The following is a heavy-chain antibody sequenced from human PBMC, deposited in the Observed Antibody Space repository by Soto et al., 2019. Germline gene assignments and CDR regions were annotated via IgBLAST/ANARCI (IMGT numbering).Heavy chain of an antibody. D-gene: IGHD6-13*01. V-gene: IGHV5-51*01. CDR2: IYPADSDT. CDR3: ASHSGSNWYDRGFDY. Sequence: GESLKISCKGSGYRFTSHWIGWVRQTPGKGLEWMGIIYPADSDTRYSPSFQGQVTISADKSISTAYLEWSSLKASDTAMYYCASHSGSNWYDRGFDYWGQGTLVTVSS. J-gene: IGHJ4*02. CDR1: GYRFTSHW.